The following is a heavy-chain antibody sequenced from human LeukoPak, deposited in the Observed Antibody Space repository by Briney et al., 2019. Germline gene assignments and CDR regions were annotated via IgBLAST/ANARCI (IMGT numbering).Heavy chain of an antibody. Sequence: PGGSLRLSCATSGFTSTSYGMHWVRQAPGKGLEWVAVIWYDGSNKYYADSVKGRFTISRDDPKNTLYLQMNSLRAEDTAVYYCARDRAIDWGQGTLVTVSS. CDR3: ARDRAID. CDR2: IWYDGSNK. CDR1: GFTSTSYG. D-gene: IGHD5-24*01. J-gene: IGHJ4*02. V-gene: IGHV3-33*01.